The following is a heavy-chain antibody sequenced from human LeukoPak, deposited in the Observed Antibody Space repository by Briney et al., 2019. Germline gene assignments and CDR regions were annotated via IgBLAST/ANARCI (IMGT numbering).Heavy chain of an antibody. D-gene: IGHD5-12*01. CDR3: ARTYSFAFDP. V-gene: IGHV3-66*01. Sequence: PGGTLTLSCAASGFTVSSNFMSWVRQAPGKGLEWISIIQSGGGTSYADSVKGRFTISRDNSKNTLYLQMNSLRAEDTAVYYCARTYSFAFDPWGQGTLVTVS. CDR2: IQSGGGT. J-gene: IGHJ5*02. CDR1: GFTVSSNF.